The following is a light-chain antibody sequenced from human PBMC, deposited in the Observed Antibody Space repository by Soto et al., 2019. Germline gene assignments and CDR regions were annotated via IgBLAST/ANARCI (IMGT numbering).Light chain of an antibody. CDR3: QQRSNWPIT. Sequence: IVLTQPPATLSLSPGERAPLSCGASQNVRSYLAWYQQKPGQAPRLLLYDVSTRATGIPARFSGSGSGTDLALTISSLELEDFAVYYCQQRSNWPITFGHGARLENK. V-gene: IGKV3-11*01. J-gene: IGKJ5*01. CDR1: QNVRSY. CDR2: DVS.